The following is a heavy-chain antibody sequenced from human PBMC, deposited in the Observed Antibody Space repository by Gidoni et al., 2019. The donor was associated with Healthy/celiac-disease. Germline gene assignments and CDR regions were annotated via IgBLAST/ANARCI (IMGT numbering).Heavy chain of an antibody. CDR1: GFTFDDYA. CDR3: AKFRGYSSSSDAFDI. D-gene: IGHD6-6*01. Sequence: EVQLVESGGGLVQPGRSLRLSCAASGFTFDDYAMHWVRQAPGKGLEWGSGISWNSGSIGYADSVKGRFTISRDNAKNSLYLQMNSLRAEDTALYYCAKFRGYSSSSDAFDIWGQGTMVTVSS. V-gene: IGHV3-9*01. CDR2: ISWNSGSI. J-gene: IGHJ3*02.